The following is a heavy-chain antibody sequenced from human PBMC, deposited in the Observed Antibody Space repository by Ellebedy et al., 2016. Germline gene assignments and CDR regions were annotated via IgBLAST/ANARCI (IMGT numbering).Heavy chain of an antibody. CDR2: IYDSGST. D-gene: IGHD5-24*01. Sequence: SETLSLTXIVSGGSISSYYWSWIRQTPGKGLEWIGYIYDSGSTNYNPSLKSRVTISVDTSKNQFSLKLSSVTAADTAEYYCARLGRDGYIDISAFDIWGQGTMVTVSS. J-gene: IGHJ3*02. V-gene: IGHV4-59*08. CDR3: ARLGRDGYIDISAFDI. CDR1: GGSISSYY.